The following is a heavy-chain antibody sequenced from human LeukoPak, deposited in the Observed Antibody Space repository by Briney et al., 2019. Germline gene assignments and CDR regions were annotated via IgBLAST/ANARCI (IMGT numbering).Heavy chain of an antibody. CDR2: ISPSGDST. Sequence: AGGSLRFSCSASGFTFSNHAMHWVRQAPGNGLEFVAGISPSGDSTEYADSVKGRFTISRDNSKNTLYFQMSSLRSEDTAVYFCVKGLFGSGWDSWGQGTLVTVSS. D-gene: IGHD3-10*01. CDR3: VKGLFGSGWDS. V-gene: IGHV3-64D*06. J-gene: IGHJ4*02. CDR1: GFTFSNHA.